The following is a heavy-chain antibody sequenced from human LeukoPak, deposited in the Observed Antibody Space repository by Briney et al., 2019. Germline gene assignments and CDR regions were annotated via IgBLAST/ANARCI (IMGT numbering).Heavy chain of an antibody. J-gene: IGHJ4*02. CDR1: GFTFSIYG. Sequence: GGSLRLSCAASGFTFSIYGMHWVRQAPGRGLEWVAFIRYDGSNEYYADSVRGRFTISRDNSKNTLYLPMNNLRTEDTAVYYCARDLAAGSSGYYYGYWGQGTLVTVSS. CDR3: ARDLAAGSSGYYYGY. D-gene: IGHD3-22*01. V-gene: IGHV3-30*02. CDR2: IRYDGSNE.